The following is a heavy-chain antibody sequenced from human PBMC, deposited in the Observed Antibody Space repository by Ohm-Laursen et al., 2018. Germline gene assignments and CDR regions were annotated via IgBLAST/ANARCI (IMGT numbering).Heavy chain of an antibody. CDR2: IKVDGSGK. CDR3: ARGNPTVTKDFQH. D-gene: IGHD4-17*01. J-gene: IGHJ1*01. Sequence: GSLRLSCAASGFTFSSYWMTWVRQPPGKGLEWVARIKVDGSGKYYVDSVKGRFTISRDDAKNSLYLQMNSLRAEDTAVYYCARGNPTVTKDFQHWGQGTLVTVSS. CDR1: GFTFSSYW. V-gene: IGHV3-7*01.